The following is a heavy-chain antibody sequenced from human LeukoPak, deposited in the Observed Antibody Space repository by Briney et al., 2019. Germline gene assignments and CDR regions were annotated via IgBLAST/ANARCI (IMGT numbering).Heavy chain of an antibody. CDR2: IKSKTDGGTT. D-gene: IGHD3-10*01. J-gene: IGHJ4*02. CDR3: TTVRLGAGNFDY. V-gene: IGHV3-15*01. Sequence: GGSLRLSCAASGFTFSSYAMSWVRQAPGKGLEWVGRIKSKTDGGTTDYAAPVKGRFTISRDDSKNTLYLQMNSLKTEDTAVYYCTTVRLGAGNFDYWGQGTLVAVSS. CDR1: GFTFSSYA.